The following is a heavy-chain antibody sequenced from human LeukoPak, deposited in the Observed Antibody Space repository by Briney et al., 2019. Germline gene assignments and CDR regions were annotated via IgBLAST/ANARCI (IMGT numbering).Heavy chain of an antibody. D-gene: IGHD3-22*01. Sequence: SETLSLTCTVSGGSISSGGYYWSWIRQHPGKGLEWIGYTYYSRSTYYNPSLKSRVTISVDTSKNQFSLKLSSVTAADTAAYYCARASGYYYYYYGMDVWGQGTTVTVSS. CDR1: GGSISSGGYY. CDR2: TYYSRST. V-gene: IGHV4-31*03. J-gene: IGHJ6*02. CDR3: ARASGYYYYYYGMDV.